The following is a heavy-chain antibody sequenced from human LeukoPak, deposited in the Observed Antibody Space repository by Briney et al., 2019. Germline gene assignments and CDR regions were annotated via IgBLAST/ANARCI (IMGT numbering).Heavy chain of an antibody. Sequence: GASVKVSCKASGGTFSSYAISWVRQAPGQGLEWMGGIIPIFGTANYAQKFKGRVTITTDESTCTAYMELSSLRSEDTAVYYCARGTSSGYSAFDYWGQGTLVTVSS. CDR1: GGTFSSYA. D-gene: IGHD3-3*01. CDR2: IIPIFGTA. CDR3: ARGTSSGYSAFDY. V-gene: IGHV1-69*05. J-gene: IGHJ4*02.